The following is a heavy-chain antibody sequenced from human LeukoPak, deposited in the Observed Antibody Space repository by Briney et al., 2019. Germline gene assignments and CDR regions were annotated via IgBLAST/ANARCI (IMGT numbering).Heavy chain of an antibody. CDR3: VRTPSAWYSSGSLDY. CDR1: GGAYSSYA. CDR2: IIPIFGTA. V-gene: IGHV1-69*13. J-gene: IGHJ4*02. D-gene: IGHD6-19*01. Sequence: ASVKVSCKASGGAYSSYAISWVRQAPGQGLEWMGGIIPIFGTANYAQKFQGRVTITSDESTSTAYMELSSLRSEDTAVYYCVRTPSAWYSSGSLDYWGQGTLVTVSS.